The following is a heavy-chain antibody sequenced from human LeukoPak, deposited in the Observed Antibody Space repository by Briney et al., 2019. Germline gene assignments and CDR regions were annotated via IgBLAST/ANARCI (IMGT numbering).Heavy chain of an antibody. D-gene: IGHD5-18*01. Sequence: GGSLRLSCVGSGFVFTKYAMSWVRQAPGKGLEWVSSISGHGGSTYSVDSMKGRLTISRDDSKSSLYLQMSSLTVDDTAVYYCAREEDSAWPTWGQDTLVTVSA. CDR3: AREEDSAWPT. J-gene: IGHJ1*01. V-gene: IGHV3-23*01. CDR2: ISGHGGST. CDR1: GFVFTKYA.